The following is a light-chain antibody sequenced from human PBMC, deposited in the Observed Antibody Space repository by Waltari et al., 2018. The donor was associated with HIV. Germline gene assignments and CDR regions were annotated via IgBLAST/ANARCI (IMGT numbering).Light chain of an antibody. J-gene: IGLJ3*02. CDR2: SDN. Sequence: QSVLIQSPSMSGTPGQSITISCSGSNSNIGKNGVYWHQQFPGTAPKVRIYSDNRRPSGGPDRFSGSKSGTSASLAISGLRSEDEADYYCSVWDDSLSVQVFGGGTKLTVL. CDR3: SVWDDSLSVQV. CDR1: NSNIGKNG. V-gene: IGLV1-47*01.